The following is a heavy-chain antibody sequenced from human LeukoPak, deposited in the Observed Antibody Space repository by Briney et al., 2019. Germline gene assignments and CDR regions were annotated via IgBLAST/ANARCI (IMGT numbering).Heavy chain of an antibody. V-gene: IGHV4-59*08. J-gene: IGHJ4*02. D-gene: IGHD6-19*01. CDR3: ARADNTGWSSLDS. Sequence: PSETLSLTCTVSSGSISNYYWSWIRQPPGKGLEWIGYMYYTGSISYNPSLKSRVTMSVGMSKNQFSLTLSSVTATDTAIYYCARADNTGWSSLDSWGQGTLVIVSS. CDR1: SGSISNYY. CDR2: MYYTGSI.